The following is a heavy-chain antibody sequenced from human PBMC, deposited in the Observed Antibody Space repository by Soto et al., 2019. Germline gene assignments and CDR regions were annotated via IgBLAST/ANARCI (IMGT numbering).Heavy chain of an antibody. D-gene: IGHD4-17*01. CDR1: GFTFSDYY. CDR3: ATWITVTRDY. CDR2: ISSSSSYT. V-gene: IGHV3-11*06. Sequence: QVQLVESGGGLVKPGGSLRLSCAASGFTFSDYYMSWIRQAPGKGLEWVSYISSSSSYTNYADSVKGRFTISRDNAKNSLYLQMNSMRAEDTAVYYCATWITVTRDYWGQGTLVTVSS. J-gene: IGHJ4*02.